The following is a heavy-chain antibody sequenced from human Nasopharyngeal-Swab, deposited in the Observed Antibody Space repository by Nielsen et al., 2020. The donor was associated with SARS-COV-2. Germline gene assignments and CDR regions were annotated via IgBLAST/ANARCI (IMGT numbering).Heavy chain of an antibody. D-gene: IGHD2-2*01. CDR2: INSDGSST. Sequence: GGSLRLSCAASGFTFSSYAMHWVRQAPGKGLVWVSRINSDGSSTSYADSVKGRFTISRDNAKNTLYLQMNSLRAEDTAVYYCARSSDDCSSTSCYEYYYYYMDVWGKGTTVTVSS. V-gene: IGHV3-74*01. CDR1: GFTFSSYA. CDR3: ARSSDDCSSTSCYEYYYYYMDV. J-gene: IGHJ6*03.